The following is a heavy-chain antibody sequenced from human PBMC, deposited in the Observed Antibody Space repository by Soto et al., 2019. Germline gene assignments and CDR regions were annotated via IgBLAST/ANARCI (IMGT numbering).Heavy chain of an antibody. CDR3: AGLSYYYDSSGS. Sequence: PSETLSLTCTVSGGSISSGDYYWSWVRQPPGKGLEWIGYIYYSGSTYYNPSLKSRVTISVDTSKNQFSLKLSSVTAADTAVYYCAGLSYYYDSSGSWGQGTLVTVSS. D-gene: IGHD3-22*01. J-gene: IGHJ4*02. CDR2: IYYSGST. CDR1: GGSISSGDYY. V-gene: IGHV4-30-4*01.